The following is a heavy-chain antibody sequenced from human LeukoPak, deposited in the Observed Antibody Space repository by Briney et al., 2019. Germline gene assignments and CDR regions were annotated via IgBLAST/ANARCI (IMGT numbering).Heavy chain of an antibody. CDR1: GGSISSYY. J-gene: IGHJ4*02. V-gene: IGHV4-59*12. D-gene: IGHD4-17*01. Sequence: PSETLSLTCTVSGGSISSYYWSWIRQPPGKGLEFIGHIYYTGSTKYNPSLKSRVTISVDTSKNQFSLKLSSVTAADTAVYYCARGTDYGDYVGGYYFDYWGQGTLVTVSS. CDR3: ARGTDYGDYVGGYYFDY. CDR2: IYYTGST.